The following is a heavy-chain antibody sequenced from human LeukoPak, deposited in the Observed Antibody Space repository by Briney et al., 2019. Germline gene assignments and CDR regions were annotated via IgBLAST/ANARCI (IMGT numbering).Heavy chain of an antibody. J-gene: IGHJ6*03. V-gene: IGHV3-53*01. CDR2: IDSGGST. Sequence: PGGSLRLYCAASGFTVSSNYMSRVRQAPGKGLEWVSVIDSGGSTYYADSVKSRFTISRDNSRNTLYLQMNSLRAEDTAVYYCARSTVVTGRYYYYYMDVWGKGTTVSVSS. CDR1: GFTVSSNY. D-gene: IGHD4-23*01. CDR3: ARSTVVTGRYYYYYMDV.